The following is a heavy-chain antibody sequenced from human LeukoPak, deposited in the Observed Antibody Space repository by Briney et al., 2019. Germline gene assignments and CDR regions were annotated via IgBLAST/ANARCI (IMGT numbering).Heavy chain of an antibody. J-gene: IGHJ6*02. CDR3: ATAVAGLRGYYYGMDV. D-gene: IGHD6-19*01. CDR1: GGSISSYY. Sequence: SETLSLTCTVSGGSISSYYWSWIRQPPGSGLEWGVDIYYSGSTNYNPSLKSRVTISVGTSKNQFSLKLSSVTAADTAVYYCATAVAGLRGYYYGMDVWGQGTTVTVSS. CDR2: IYYSGST. V-gene: IGHV4-59*01.